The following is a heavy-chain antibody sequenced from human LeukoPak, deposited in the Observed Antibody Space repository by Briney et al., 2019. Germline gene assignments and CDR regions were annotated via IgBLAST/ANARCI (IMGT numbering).Heavy chain of an antibody. V-gene: IGHV4-34*01. CDR1: GGSFSGYY. J-gene: IGHJ6*03. D-gene: IGHD1-20*01. CDR2: INHSGST. Sequence: PSETLSLTCAVYGGSFSGYYWSWIRQPPGKGLEWIGEINHSGSTNYNPSLKSRVTISVDTSKNQFSLKLSSVTAADTAVYYCARGSNWNYDYYYYMDVWGKGTTVTVSS. CDR3: ARGSNWNYDYYYYMDV.